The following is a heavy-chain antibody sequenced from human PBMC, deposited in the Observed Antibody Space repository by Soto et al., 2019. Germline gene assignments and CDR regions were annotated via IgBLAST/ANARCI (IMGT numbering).Heavy chain of an antibody. Sequence: ASVKVSCKASGYTFTGYYMHWVRQAPGQGLEWMGWINPNSGGTNYAQKFQGWVTMTRDTSISTAYMELSRLRSDDTAVYYCARDRAAGSGSYYYYYGMDVWGQGTTVTVSS. CDR3: ARDRAAGSGSYYYYYGMDV. CDR1: GYTFTGYY. CDR2: INPNSGGT. D-gene: IGHD3-10*01. V-gene: IGHV1-2*04. J-gene: IGHJ6*02.